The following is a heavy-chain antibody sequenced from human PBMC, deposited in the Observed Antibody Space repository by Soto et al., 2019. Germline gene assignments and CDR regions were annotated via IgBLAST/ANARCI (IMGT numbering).Heavy chain of an antibody. D-gene: IGHD3-10*01. CDR2: IRGSGGST. CDR1: GFSFASYA. J-gene: IGHJ4*02. V-gene: IGHV3-23*01. Sequence: EVQLLESGGGLVQPGGSLRLSCAASGFSFASYAMNWVRQAPGKGLEWVSGIRGSGGSTYYADSVKGRFTISRDNSKNTLYLQLSSRGVEDTAVYYCAKGFGISWQYYLDYWGQGTLVTVSS. CDR3: AKGFGISWQYYLDY.